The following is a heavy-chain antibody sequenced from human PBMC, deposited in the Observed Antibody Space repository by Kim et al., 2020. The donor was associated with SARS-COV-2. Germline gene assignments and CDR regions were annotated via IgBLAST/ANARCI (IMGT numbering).Heavy chain of an antibody. J-gene: IGHJ4*02. CDR3: ARRSDFDY. V-gene: IGHV5-51*01. Sequence: DSDTRYGPSFQGQVTISADKSNSTAYLQWSSLKASDTAMYYCARRSDFDYWGQGTLVTVSS. CDR2: DSDT.